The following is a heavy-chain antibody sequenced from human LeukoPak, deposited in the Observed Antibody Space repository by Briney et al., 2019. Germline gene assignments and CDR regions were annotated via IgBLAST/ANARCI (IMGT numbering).Heavy chain of an antibody. CDR1: GFTFTNYA. CDR3: TKVRLSNLYYYYGMDV. CDR2: INSRGGTT. D-gene: IGHD2-21*02. J-gene: IGHJ6*02. V-gene: IGHV3-23*01. Sequence: GGSLRLSCAASGFTFTNYAMNWVRQAPGKGLEWLSAINSRGGTTCYADSVKGRFTISRDNSRNTLYLQMNSLRVADTAVYFCTKVRLSNLYYYYGMDVWGQGTTVTVSS.